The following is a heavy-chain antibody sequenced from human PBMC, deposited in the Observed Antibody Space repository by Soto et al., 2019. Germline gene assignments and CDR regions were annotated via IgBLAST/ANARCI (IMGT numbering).Heavy chain of an antibody. CDR1: GYTFTSYG. CDR3: AGGYNRLTPDYGMAV. Sequence: QVQLVQSGAEVKKPGASVKVSCKASGYTFTSYGISWVRQAPGQGLEWMGWISAYNGNTNDAQKLQGRGTMTTDTSTSTAYMEMRSLRSDDTAVYYCAGGYNRLTPDYGMAVWGHGTTVTVSS. V-gene: IGHV1-18*01. J-gene: IGHJ6*02. CDR2: ISAYNGNT. D-gene: IGHD3-10*01.